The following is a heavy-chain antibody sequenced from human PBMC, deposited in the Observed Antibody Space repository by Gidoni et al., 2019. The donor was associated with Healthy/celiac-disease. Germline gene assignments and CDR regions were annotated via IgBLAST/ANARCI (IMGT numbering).Heavy chain of an antibody. Sequence: QVPLVQSGAEVQKPGSSVKVPCKASVRTFRSYAISWVRQAPGQGLEWMGGSIPIFGTANYAKKFQGRVTITADESTSTAYMELSSLRSEDTAVYYCARAGRDGYNYYFDYWGQGTLVTVSS. CDR2: SIPIFGTA. CDR3: ARAGRDGYNYYFDY. J-gene: IGHJ4*02. CDR1: VRTFRSYA. D-gene: IGHD5-12*01. V-gene: IGHV1-69*01.